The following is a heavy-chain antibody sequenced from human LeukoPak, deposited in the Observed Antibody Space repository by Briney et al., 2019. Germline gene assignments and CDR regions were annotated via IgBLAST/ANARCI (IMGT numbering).Heavy chain of an antibody. CDR1: GASVSSGSYY. CDR3: ARVTTVTTVYFDY. CDR2: IYYSGSS. Sequence: SETLSLSCTVSGASVSSGSYYWGWIRQPPGKGLEWIGSIYYSGSSYYNPSLKSRVTISVDTSKNQFSLKLSSVTAADTAVYYCARVTTVTTVYFDYWGQGTLVTVSS. V-gene: IGHV4-39*01. J-gene: IGHJ4*02. D-gene: IGHD4-11*01.